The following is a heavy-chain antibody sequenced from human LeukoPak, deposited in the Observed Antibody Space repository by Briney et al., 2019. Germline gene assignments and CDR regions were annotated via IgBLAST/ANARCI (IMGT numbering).Heavy chain of an antibody. Sequence: GGSLRLSCAASGFTFSSNYMSCVRQAPGKGLEWVSVIYSGGSTHYADSVKGRFTISRDNSKKTLYLQMNSLRAEDTAVYYCARDLTAYCDYWGQGTLVTVSS. V-gene: IGHV3-66*01. D-gene: IGHD3-9*01. CDR2: IYSGGST. J-gene: IGHJ4*02. CDR1: GFTFSSNY. CDR3: ARDLTAYCDY.